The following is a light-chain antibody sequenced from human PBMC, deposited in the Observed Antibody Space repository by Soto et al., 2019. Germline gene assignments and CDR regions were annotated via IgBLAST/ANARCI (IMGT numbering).Light chain of an antibody. V-gene: IGLV1-44*01. J-gene: IGLJ2*01. CDR3: ATWDDSLIRVV. CDR2: DDD. Sequence: QSVLTQPPSASGTPGQRVTISCSGSNSNIGRNTVHWYQQLPGTAPKLLIYDDDQRPSGVPDRFSGSKSGTSASLAISGLQPEDEADYYCATWDDSLIRVVFGGGTQLTVL. CDR1: NSNIGRNT.